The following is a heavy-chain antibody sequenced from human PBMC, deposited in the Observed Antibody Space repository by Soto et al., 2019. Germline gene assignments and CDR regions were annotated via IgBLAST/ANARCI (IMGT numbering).Heavy chain of an antibody. V-gene: IGHV1-18*01. CDR1: GYTFTSYG. CDR2: ISAYNGNT. D-gene: IGHD6-19*01. Sequence: ASVKVSCKAAGYTFTSYGISWVRQTIGQGLEWMGWISAYNGNTNYAQKLQGRVTMTTDTSTSTAYMELRSLRSDDTAVYFCADSSGWYDDAFDIWGQGTMVTV. CDR3: ADSSGWYDDAFDI. J-gene: IGHJ3*02.